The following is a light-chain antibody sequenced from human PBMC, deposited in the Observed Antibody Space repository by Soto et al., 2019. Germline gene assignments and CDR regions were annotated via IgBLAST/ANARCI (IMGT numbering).Light chain of an antibody. CDR3: QSYDSSLSGLVV. V-gene: IGLV1-40*01. CDR1: SSNIGAGYD. J-gene: IGLJ2*01. CDR2: GNS. Sequence: QSVLTQPPSVSGAPGQRVTISCTGSSSNIGAGYDGHWYQQLPGTAPKLLIYGNSNRPSGVPDRFSGSKSGTSASLAITGLQAEDEADYYGQSYDSSLSGLVVFGGGTKLTVL.